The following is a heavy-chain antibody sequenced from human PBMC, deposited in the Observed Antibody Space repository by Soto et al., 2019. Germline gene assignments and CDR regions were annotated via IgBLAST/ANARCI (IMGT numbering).Heavy chain of an antibody. CDR3: ARVRTENYYGMDV. Sequence: GGSLRLSCVAARFTFSNYWMSWVRQAPGKGLEWVANIKQDETEKYYVDSVKGRFAISRDNAKKSLYLQMNSLRAEDTAVYYCARVRTENYYGMDVWGQGTTVTVSS. J-gene: IGHJ6*02. CDR2: IKQDETEK. V-gene: IGHV3-7*05. CDR1: RFTFSNYW.